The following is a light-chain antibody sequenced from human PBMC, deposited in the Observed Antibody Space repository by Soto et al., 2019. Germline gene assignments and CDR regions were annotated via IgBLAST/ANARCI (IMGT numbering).Light chain of an antibody. Sequence: QPVLTQSPSASASLGVSVKLTCTLSSEHSNYAIAWHQQEPEKGPRYLMKVNRDGSHIKGDGIPDRFSGSSSGAERYLTISSLQSEDEADYYCQTWDTGIRVFGGGTKLTVL. V-gene: IGLV4-69*01. CDR2: VNRDGSH. CDR3: QTWDTGIRV. CDR1: SEHSNYA. J-gene: IGLJ2*01.